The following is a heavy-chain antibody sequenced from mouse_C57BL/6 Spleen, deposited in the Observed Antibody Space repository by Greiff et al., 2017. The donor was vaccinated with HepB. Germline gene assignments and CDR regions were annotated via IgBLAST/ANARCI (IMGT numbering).Heavy chain of an antibody. D-gene: IGHD2-4*01. V-gene: IGHV5-17*01. CDR1: GFTFSDYG. CDR2: ISSGSSTI. J-gene: IGHJ3*01. Sequence: EVQLVESGGGLVKPGGSLKLSCAASGFTFSDYGMHWVRQAPEKGLEWVAYISSGSSTIYYADTVKGRFTISRDNAKNTLFLQMTSLRSEDTAMYYCARSGDYDCFAYWGQGTLVTVSA. CDR3: ARSGDYDCFAY.